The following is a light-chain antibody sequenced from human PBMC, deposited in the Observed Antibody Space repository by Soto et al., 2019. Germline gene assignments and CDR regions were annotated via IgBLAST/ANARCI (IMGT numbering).Light chain of an antibody. CDR1: RSNIGSNT. J-gene: IGLJ2*01. Sequence: QSVLPQPPSASGTPGQRVTISCSGSRSNIGSNTVNWYQQFPGTAPKLLIYSNNQRPSGVPDRFSGSKSGTSASLAISGLQSEDEADYYCAAWDDSLNALLFGGGTKVTVL. V-gene: IGLV1-44*01. CDR2: SNN. CDR3: AAWDDSLNALL.